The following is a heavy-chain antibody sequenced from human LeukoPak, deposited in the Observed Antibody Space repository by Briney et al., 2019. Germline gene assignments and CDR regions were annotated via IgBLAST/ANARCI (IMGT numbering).Heavy chain of an antibody. D-gene: IGHD3-22*01. V-gene: IGHV3-23*01. Sequence: GGSLRLSCAASGFTFNRYAMSWVRQAPGKGLEWVSTINVSGDNAYYADSVKGRFTISRDNSKSTLYLQVSSLTAEDTAVYYCARESRESKLANYFYDSSGFSNIDYWGQGTLVTVSS. CDR1: GFTFNRYA. CDR3: ARESRESKLANYFYDSSGFSNIDY. J-gene: IGHJ4*02. CDR2: INVSGDNA.